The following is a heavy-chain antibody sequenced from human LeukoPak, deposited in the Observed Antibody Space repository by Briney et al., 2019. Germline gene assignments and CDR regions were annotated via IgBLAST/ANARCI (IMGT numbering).Heavy chain of an antibody. CDR1: GFSLTTSGVG. D-gene: IGHD5-12*01. CDR2: IYWDDDK. CDR3: AHRRYALFDY. Sequence: SGPTLVNPTQPLTLTCTFSGFSLTTSGVGVGWIRQPPAKALEWLALIYWDDDKRFSPSLKSRLTLTNDTSKNQVVLTMVNMGPVDTATYYCAHRRYALFDYWGQGILVTVSS. V-gene: IGHV2-5*02. J-gene: IGHJ4*02.